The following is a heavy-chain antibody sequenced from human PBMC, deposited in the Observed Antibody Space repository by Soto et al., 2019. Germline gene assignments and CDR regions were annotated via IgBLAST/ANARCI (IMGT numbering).Heavy chain of an antibody. CDR3: AKEIAGSGGVGPTDF. V-gene: IGHV3-23*01. Sequence: EVQLLESGGGLLQPGGSLRLSCAASGFTFSNYAMNWVRQAPGKGLEWVSAINAGGDITYYADSVKGRFSISRDNSKGTRYLQMNSQRAEDTALYYCAKEIAGSGGVGPTDFWGQGTLVTVSS. CDR2: INAGGDIT. J-gene: IGHJ4*02. D-gene: IGHD2-15*01. CDR1: GFTFSNYA.